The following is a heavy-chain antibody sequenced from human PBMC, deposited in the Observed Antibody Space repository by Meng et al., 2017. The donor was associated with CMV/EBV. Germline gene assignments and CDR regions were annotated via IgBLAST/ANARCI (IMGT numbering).Heavy chain of an antibody. J-gene: IGHJ4*02. D-gene: IGHD3-22*01. CDR2: IKSKTDGGTT. CDR1: GFTFSNAW. V-gene: IGHV3-15*01. CDR3: ARERSQLDSSGYDD. Sequence: GESLKISCAASGFTFSNAWMSWVRQAPGKGLEWVGRIKSKTDGGTTDYAAPVKGRFTISRDDSKNTLYLQMNSLRAEDTAVYYCARERSQLDSSGYDDWGQGTLVTVSS.